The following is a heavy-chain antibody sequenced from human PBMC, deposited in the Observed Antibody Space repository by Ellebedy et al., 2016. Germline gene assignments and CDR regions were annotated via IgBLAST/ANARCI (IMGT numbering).Heavy chain of an antibody. D-gene: IGHD2-15*01. CDR2: LDHTWRT. V-gene: IGHV4-38-2*02. CDR3: VRDTFCTGRSCAMFVW. J-gene: IGHJ4*02. Sequence: SETLSLTCSVSGYSISSGYYWGWIRQSPGEGLEWIGSLDHTWRTYYSPSLQGRVIMSVDTSKNQFSLTVNSVTAADTARYYCVRDTFCTGRSCAMFVWWGQGILVTVSS. CDR1: GYSISSGYY.